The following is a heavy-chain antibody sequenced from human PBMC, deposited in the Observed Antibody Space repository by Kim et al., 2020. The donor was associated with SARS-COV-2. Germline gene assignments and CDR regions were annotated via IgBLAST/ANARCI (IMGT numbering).Heavy chain of an antibody. CDR3: ARRLPTPSGNSFDY. V-gene: IGHV3-74*01. J-gene: IGHJ4*02. CDR2: INSDGSTT. Sequence: GGSLRLSCSASGFTITTYWMNWVRQAPVKGLVWVSRINSDGSTTDYADSVKGRFTISRDNAKNTLYLQLNSLRAEDTAVYYCARRLPTPSGNSFDYWGQGTLVTVSS. D-gene: IGHD4-17*01. CDR1: GFTITTYW.